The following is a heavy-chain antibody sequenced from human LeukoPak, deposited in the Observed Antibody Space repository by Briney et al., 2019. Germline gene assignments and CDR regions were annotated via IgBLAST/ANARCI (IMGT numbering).Heavy chain of an antibody. J-gene: IGHJ4*02. CDR1: GFTFSSYA. CDR3: AGISYSGTWPVGY. CDR2: ISGGGATT. V-gene: IGHV3-23*01. Sequence: GGSLRLSCAASGFTFSSYAMSWVRQAPGKGLEWASAISGGGATTYTADSVKGRFTISRDNSKNTIYLQMNSLTAEDTAVYYCAGISYSGTWPVGYWGQGTLVTVTA. D-gene: IGHD6-6*01.